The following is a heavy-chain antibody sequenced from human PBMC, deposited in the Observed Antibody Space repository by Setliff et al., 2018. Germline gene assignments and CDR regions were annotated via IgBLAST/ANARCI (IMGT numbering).Heavy chain of an antibody. D-gene: IGHD3-22*01. Sequence: SVKVSCKASGYTFTNYAINWVRQAPGQGLEWMGGTIPMFGTTNYARKFQGRVTIITDESTSTAYMQLSSLGSEDTAVYYCVREGVDSRSSTDYRYYMDVWGKGTTVTVSS. J-gene: IGHJ6*03. CDR1: GYTFTNYA. CDR3: VREGVDSRSSTDYRYYMDV. V-gene: IGHV1-69*05. CDR2: TIPMFGTT.